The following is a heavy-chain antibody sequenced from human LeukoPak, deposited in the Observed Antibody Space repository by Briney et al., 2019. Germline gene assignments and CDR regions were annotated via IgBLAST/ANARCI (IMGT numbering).Heavy chain of an antibody. Sequence: ASVKVSCKASGYTFTSYGISWVRQAPGQGLEWMGWISAYNGNTNYAQKLQGRVTMTTDTSTSTAYMELRSLRSDDTAVYYCARILGYCSGGSCKGLGYFDYWGQGTLVTVSS. D-gene: IGHD2-15*01. CDR1: GYTFTSYG. CDR2: ISAYNGNT. J-gene: IGHJ4*02. V-gene: IGHV1-18*01. CDR3: ARILGYCSGGSCKGLGYFDY.